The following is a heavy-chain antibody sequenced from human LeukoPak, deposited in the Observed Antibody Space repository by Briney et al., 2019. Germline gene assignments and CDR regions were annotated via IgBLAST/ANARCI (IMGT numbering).Heavy chain of an antibody. Sequence: GGSLRLSCAASGFTFSSYGMHWVRQAPGKGLEWVAFIRYDGSNKYYADSVKGRFTISRDNSKNTLYLQMNSPRAEDTAVYYCANAIAVAGTEGYWGQGTLVTVSS. V-gene: IGHV3-30*02. CDR1: GFTFSSYG. J-gene: IGHJ4*02. D-gene: IGHD6-19*01. CDR2: IRYDGSNK. CDR3: ANAIAVAGTEGY.